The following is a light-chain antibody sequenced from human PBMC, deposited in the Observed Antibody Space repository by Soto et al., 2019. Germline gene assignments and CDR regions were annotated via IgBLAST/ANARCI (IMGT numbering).Light chain of an antibody. CDR2: RAS. CDR3: QQYNNWPYS. Sequence: EIVMTQSPATLSVSPGGSATLSCRASQHVSSNFAWYRQKPGQAPTLLIYRASTRSTGIPARFSGSGSGTACTLSSSSLQSEDFAVYDCQQYNNWPYSFGQGTKLEIK. V-gene: IGKV3-15*01. J-gene: IGKJ2*01. CDR1: QHVSSN.